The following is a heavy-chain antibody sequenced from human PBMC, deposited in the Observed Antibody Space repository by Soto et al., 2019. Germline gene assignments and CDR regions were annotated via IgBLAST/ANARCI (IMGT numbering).Heavy chain of an antibody. CDR2: INTDGSTT. V-gene: IGHV3-74*01. Sequence: EVQLVESGGGLVQPGGSLRLSCAASGFTFSSYWMHWVRQVPGKGPVWVSRINTDGSTTSYVDSVKGRFTVSRDNAKNTVYLQMNSVRVEDRAVYYCVQAAGVGWVGYLGQGTLVTVSS. J-gene: IGHJ4*02. CDR1: GFTFSSYW. CDR3: VQAAGVGWVGY. D-gene: IGHD6-19*01.